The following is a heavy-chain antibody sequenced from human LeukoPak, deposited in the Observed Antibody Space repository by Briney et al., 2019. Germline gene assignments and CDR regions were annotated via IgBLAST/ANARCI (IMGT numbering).Heavy chain of an antibody. CDR1: GYTLTELS. Sequence: ASVKVSCKVSGYTLTELSMHWVRQAPGKGLEWMGGFDPEDGETIYAQKFQGRVTMTEDTSTATAYMELSSLRSEDTAVYYCATVRSPYSSSWKYDAFDIWGQGTMVTVSS. D-gene: IGHD6-13*01. CDR3: ATVRSPYSSSWKYDAFDI. V-gene: IGHV1-24*01. J-gene: IGHJ3*02. CDR2: FDPEDGET.